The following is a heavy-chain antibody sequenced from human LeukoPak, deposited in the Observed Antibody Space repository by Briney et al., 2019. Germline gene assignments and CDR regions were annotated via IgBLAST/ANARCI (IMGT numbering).Heavy chain of an antibody. CDR1: GGSISSYY. CDR2: IYTSGST. CDR3: ARGRQMVRGVTSFGTNWFDP. D-gene: IGHD3-10*01. J-gene: IGHJ5*02. V-gene: IGHV4-4*07. Sequence: PSETLSLTCTVSGGSISSYYWSWIRQPAGKGLEWIGRIYTSGSTNYNPSLKSRVTMSVDTSKNQFSLKLSSVTAADTAVYYCARGRQMVRGVTSFGTNWFDPWGQGTLVTVSS.